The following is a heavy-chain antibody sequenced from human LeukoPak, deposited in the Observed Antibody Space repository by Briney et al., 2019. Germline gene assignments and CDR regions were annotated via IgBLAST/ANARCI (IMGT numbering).Heavy chain of an antibody. Sequence: SQTLSLTCTVSGGAISSRDLYWTWIRQPPGKGLEWIGYIHYSGSTYYNWSLKSRVTISLDMSKNQFSLRLTSVTAADTAMYYCAREETSPNWFDPWGQGALVTVSS. CDR3: AREETSPNWFDP. V-gene: IGHV4-30-4*08. CDR1: GGAISSRDLY. CDR2: IHYSGST. J-gene: IGHJ5*02.